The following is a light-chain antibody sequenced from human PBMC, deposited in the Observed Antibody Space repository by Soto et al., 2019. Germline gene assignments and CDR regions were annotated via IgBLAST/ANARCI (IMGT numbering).Light chain of an antibody. CDR2: EVS. J-gene: IGLJ2*01. Sequence: QSVLTQPPSASGSPGQSVIISCTGTSSDVGGYNYVSWYQQHPGKAPKLMIYEVSKRPSGVPDRFSGSKSGNTASLTVSGLQAEDEAEYYYSSYAGSNNLVFGGGTQLTVL. V-gene: IGLV2-8*01. CDR3: SSYAGSNNLV. CDR1: SSDVGGYNY.